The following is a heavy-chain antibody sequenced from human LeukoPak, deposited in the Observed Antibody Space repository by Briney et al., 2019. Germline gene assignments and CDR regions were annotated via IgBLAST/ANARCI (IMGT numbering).Heavy chain of an antibody. V-gene: IGHV3-74*01. D-gene: IGHD3-10*01. CDR1: GFTFSSYW. CDR2: INNDGTTT. J-gene: IGHJ4*02. Sequence: GGSLRLSCAASGFTFSSYWMYWVRQAPGKGLVWVSRINNDGTTTNFAGSVKGRFTISRDNTKNTAYLQMNSLRVEDTAVYYCTRDITLTRGGRSDYWGQGTLVTVSS. CDR3: TRDITLTRGGRSDY.